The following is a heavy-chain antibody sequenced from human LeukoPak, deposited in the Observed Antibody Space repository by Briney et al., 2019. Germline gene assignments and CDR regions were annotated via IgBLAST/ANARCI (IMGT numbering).Heavy chain of an antibody. V-gene: IGHV1-69*05. CDR1: GGTFSSYA. CDR3: ARGRVLRKWFDP. D-gene: IGHD3-10*01. Sequence: ASVKVSCKASGGTFSSYAISWVRQAPGQGLEWMGGIIPIFGTANYAQKFQGRVTITTDESTSTAYMELSSLRTEDTAVYYCARGRVLRKWFDPWGQGTLVTVSS. CDR2: IIPIFGTA. J-gene: IGHJ5*02.